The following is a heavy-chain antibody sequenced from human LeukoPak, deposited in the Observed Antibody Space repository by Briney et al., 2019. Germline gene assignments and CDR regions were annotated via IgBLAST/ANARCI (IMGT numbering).Heavy chain of an antibody. J-gene: IGHJ4*02. CDR2: ISWNSGSI. CDR3: AKDGEGLGNDYFDY. CDR1: GFTFDDYA. V-gene: IGHV3-9*01. Sequence: GRSLRLSCAASGFTFDDYAMHWVRQAPGKGLEWVSGISWNSGSIGYADSVKGRFTISRDNAKNSLYLQMNSLRAEDTALYYCAKDGEGLGNDYFDYWGQGTLVTVSS.